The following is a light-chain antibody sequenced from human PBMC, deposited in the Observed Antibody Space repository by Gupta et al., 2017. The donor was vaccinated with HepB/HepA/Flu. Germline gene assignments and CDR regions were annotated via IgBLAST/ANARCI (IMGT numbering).Light chain of an antibody. J-gene: IGKJ1*01. CDR3: MKSLQNPQT. CDR1: QSLLHSNGYNY. V-gene: IGKV2-28*01. Sequence: DIVMAQSPVSLPVTPGEPASISCRSSQSLLHSNGYNYLDGYLQKPGQSPQLRSYLASNRASGVPDRCRGSGSGTDFTLQIRRVEAEDVGVYDCMKSLQNPQTFGQGTKVEIK. CDR2: LAS.